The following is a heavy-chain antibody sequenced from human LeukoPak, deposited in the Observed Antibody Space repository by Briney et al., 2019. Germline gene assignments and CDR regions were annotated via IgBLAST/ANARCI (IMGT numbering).Heavy chain of an antibody. CDR2: ISSSSSYI. V-gene: IGHV3-21*01. Sequence: KAGGSLRLSCAASGFTFSSYSMTWVCQAPGKGLEWVSSISSSSSYICYADSVKGRFTISRDNAKNSLYLQMNSLRAEDTAVYYCAREDYDSSGYTPDYWGQGTLVTVSS. D-gene: IGHD3-22*01. CDR1: GFTFSSYS. J-gene: IGHJ4*02. CDR3: AREDYDSSGYTPDY.